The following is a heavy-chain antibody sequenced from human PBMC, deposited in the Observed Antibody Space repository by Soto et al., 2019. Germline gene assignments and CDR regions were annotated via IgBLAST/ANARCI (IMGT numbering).Heavy chain of an antibody. Sequence: PSETLSLTCAVYGGSFSGYYWSWIRQPPGKGLEWIGEINHSGSTNYNPSLKSRVTISVDTSKNQFSLKLSSVTAADTAVYYCARRPPFKAFDYWGQGTLVTVSS. CDR1: GGSFSGYY. V-gene: IGHV4-34*01. J-gene: IGHJ4*02. CDR3: ARRPPFKAFDY. CDR2: INHSGST.